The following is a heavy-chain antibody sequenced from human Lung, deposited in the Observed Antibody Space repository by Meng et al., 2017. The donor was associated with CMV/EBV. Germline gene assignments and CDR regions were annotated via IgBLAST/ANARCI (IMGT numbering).Heavy chain of an antibody. Sequence: CRASGYTFTASGIRWVRQAPGQGLEWMGWINPYSGSTNYAQNLQGTVTMTTDTSTSTAYMELRSLRSDDTAVYYCARDEGATPFDYWGQGTLVTVSS. CDR2: INPYSGST. V-gene: IGHV1-18*01. D-gene: IGHD1-26*01. CDR3: ARDEGATPFDY. CDR1: GYTFTASG. J-gene: IGHJ4*02.